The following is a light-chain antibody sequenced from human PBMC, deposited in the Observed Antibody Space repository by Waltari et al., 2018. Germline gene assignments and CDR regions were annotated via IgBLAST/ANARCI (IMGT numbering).Light chain of an antibody. V-gene: IGLV2-14*01. Sequence: QSALTQPASVSGSPGQSITMSCTGTSSDVGGYHHVSWYQQYPGKAPKLMIYDVSQRPSGVSNRFSGSKSGNTASLTISGLQAEDEADYYCSSYTSSNTLVFGVGTKLTVL. CDR1: SSDVGGYHH. J-gene: IGLJ3*02. CDR3: SSYTSSNTLV. CDR2: DVS.